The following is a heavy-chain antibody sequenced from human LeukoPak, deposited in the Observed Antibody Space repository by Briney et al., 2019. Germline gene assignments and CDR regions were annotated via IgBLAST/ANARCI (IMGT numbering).Heavy chain of an antibody. Sequence: GASVKVSCKASGYTFTGYYMHWVRQAPGQGLEWMGWINPNSGDTNYAQKFQGRVTMTTDTSITTAYLELSRLSSDDTAVYHCVRVRGPIDFDFWGQGTLVTVSS. J-gene: IGHJ4*02. CDR1: GYTFTGYY. CDR2: INPNSGDT. D-gene: IGHD3-10*01. CDR3: VRVRGPIDFDF. V-gene: IGHV1-2*02.